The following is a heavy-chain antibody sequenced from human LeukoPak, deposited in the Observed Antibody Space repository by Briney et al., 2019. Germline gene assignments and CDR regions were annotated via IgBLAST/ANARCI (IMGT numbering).Heavy chain of an antibody. Sequence: ASVKVSCKASGYTFTSYDINWVRQATGQGLEWMGWISAYNGNTNYAQKLQGRVTMTTDTSTSTAYMELRSLRSDDTAVYYCARSYYYDSSGPGDYMDVWGKGTTVTISS. J-gene: IGHJ6*03. CDR1: GYTFTSYD. CDR3: ARSYYYDSSGPGDYMDV. V-gene: IGHV1-18*01. CDR2: ISAYNGNT. D-gene: IGHD3-22*01.